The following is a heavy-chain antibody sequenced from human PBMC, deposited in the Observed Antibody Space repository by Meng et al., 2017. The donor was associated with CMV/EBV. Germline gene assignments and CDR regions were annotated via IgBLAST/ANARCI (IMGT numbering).Heavy chain of an antibody. D-gene: IGHD2-2*01. V-gene: IGHV4-4*02. Sequence: SETLSPTCAVSGGSISSSNWWSWVRQPPGKGLEWIGEIYHSGSTNYNPSLKSRVTISVDKSKNQFSLKLSSVTAADTAVYYCARSLYCSSTSCYLEGMDVWGQGTTVTVSS. CDR3: ARSLYCSSTSCYLEGMDV. CDR2: IYHSGST. J-gene: IGHJ6*02. CDR1: GGSISSSNW.